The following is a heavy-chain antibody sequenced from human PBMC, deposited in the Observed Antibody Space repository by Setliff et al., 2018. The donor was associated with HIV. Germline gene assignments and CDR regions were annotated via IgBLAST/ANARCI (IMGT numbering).Heavy chain of an antibody. D-gene: IGHD6-13*01. CDR3: ARVARGGHSSRWYYFDY. J-gene: IGHJ4*02. CDR1: GGSTCSGSYY. CDR2: IYTSGST. Sequence: SETLSLTCTVSGGSTCSGSYYWSWIRQPAGKGLEWIGRIYTSGSTKYNPSLTSRVTISVDTSKNQFSLKVSSVTAADTAVYYCARVARGGHSSRWYYFDYWGQGTLVTVSS. V-gene: IGHV4-61*02.